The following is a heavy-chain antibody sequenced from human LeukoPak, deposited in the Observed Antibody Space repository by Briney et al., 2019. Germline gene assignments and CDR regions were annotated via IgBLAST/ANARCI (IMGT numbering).Heavy chain of an antibody. D-gene: IGHD4-11*01. J-gene: IGHJ4*02. Sequence: GGSLRLSCAASGFTFSSYTMNWVRQPPGKGLEWVSNIGTSSTTIYYADSVKGRFTISRDNSKNTLYLQMNSLRAEDTAVYYCARGIYSNHPQLDYWGQGTLVTVSS. CDR2: IGTSSTTI. V-gene: IGHV3-48*01. CDR3: ARGIYSNHPQLDY. CDR1: GFTFSSYT.